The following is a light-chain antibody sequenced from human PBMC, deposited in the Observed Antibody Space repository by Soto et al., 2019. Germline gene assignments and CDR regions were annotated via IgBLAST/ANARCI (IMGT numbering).Light chain of an antibody. CDR3: QQSYSTPPLFT. Sequence: DIQMTQSPSSLSASVGDRVTITCRASQSISSYLNWYQQKPGKAPKLLIYAASSLQSGVPSRFSGSGSGTDFTLTISSLLPEDFATYYCQQSYSTPPLFTFGPGTKVDIK. CDR2: AAS. CDR1: QSISSY. V-gene: IGKV1-39*01. J-gene: IGKJ3*01.